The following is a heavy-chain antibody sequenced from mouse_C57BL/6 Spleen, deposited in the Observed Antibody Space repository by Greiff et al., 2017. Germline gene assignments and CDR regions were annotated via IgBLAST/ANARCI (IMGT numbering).Heavy chain of an antibody. V-gene: IGHV1-63*01. CDR2: IYPGGGYT. CDR3: ARRGKLPFDY. CDR1: GYTFTNYW. J-gene: IGHJ2*01. Sequence: VQLQQSGAELVRPGTSVKMSCKASGYTFTNYWIGWAKQRPGHGLEWIGDIYPGGGYTNYNEKFKGKATLTADKSSSTAYMQFSSLTSEDSAIYYCARRGKLPFDYWGQGTTLTVSS.